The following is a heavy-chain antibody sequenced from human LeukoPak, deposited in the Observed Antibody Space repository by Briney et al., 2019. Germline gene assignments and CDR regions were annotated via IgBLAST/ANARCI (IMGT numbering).Heavy chain of an antibody. CDR3: ARYMAGFDY. J-gene: IGHJ4*02. CDR2: INPSGGST. Sequence: GASVKVSCKASGGTFSSYAISWVRQAPGQGLEWMGIINPSGGSTTYAQKFQGRVTMTRDTSTSTVYMELSSLRSEDTAVYYCARYMAGFDYWGQGTLVTVSS. V-gene: IGHV1-46*01. CDR1: GGTFSSYA. D-gene: IGHD3-10*01.